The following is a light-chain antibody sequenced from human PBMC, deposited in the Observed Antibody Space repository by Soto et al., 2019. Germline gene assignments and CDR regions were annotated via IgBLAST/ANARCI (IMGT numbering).Light chain of an antibody. J-gene: IGKJ5*01. CDR2: AAS. V-gene: IGKV1-39*01. CDR3: QQSYTTPIT. Sequence: EIPITQAPSTLSASVGARVTITCRASQSISTWLAWYQQKQGKAPNLLVYAASSLQSGVPSRFTGSGSGTDLTITISSLQPEDGATYVCQQSYTTPITFGQGTRLEIK. CDR1: QSISTW.